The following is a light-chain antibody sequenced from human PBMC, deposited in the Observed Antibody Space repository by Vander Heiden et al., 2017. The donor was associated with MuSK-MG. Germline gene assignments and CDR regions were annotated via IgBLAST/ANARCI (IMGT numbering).Light chain of an antibody. J-gene: IGLJ3*02. CDR1: SLTAFY. CDR3: CDRDASGDHLV. CDR2: GEN. V-gene: IGLV3-19*01. Sequence: SELTQDPAVSVALGQTVRITCQGDSLTAFYASWYQQKPGQAPLRVMDGENNRPSGIPDRFSGYSSGSNASLKINGAQAEDEADDYCCDRDASGDHLVFGGGSKVTVL.